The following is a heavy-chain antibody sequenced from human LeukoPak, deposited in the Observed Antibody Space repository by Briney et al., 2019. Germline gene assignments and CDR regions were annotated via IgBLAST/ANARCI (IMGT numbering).Heavy chain of an antibody. D-gene: IGHD4-17*01. CDR1: GYTFIGYY. CDR2: INPNTGGT. J-gene: IGHJ4*01. Sequence: SVKVSCMASGYTFIGYYMHWVRQAPGQGVEWMGWINPNTGGTHYAQNFQGRVTMTRDTSISTAYMAFSRLKSDDTAVYFCARGDGDYVGNDYWGHGTLVTVSS. V-gene: IGHV1-2*02. CDR3: ARGDGDYVGNDY.